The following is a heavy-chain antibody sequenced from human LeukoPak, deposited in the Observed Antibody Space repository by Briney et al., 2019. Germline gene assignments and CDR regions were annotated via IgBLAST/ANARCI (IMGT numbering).Heavy chain of an antibody. Sequence: GGSLRLSCAASGFTFDDYAMHWVRQAPGKGLEWASGISWNSGSIGYADSVKGRFTISRDNAKNSLYLQMNSLRAEDAALYYCSSSGYSSGWFYWFDPWGQGTLVTVSS. V-gene: IGHV3-9*01. J-gene: IGHJ5*02. CDR3: SSSGYSSGWFYWFDP. D-gene: IGHD6-19*01. CDR1: GFTFDDYA. CDR2: ISWNSGSI.